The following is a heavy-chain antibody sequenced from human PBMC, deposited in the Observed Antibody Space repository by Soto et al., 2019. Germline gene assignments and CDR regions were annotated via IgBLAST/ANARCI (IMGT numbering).Heavy chain of an antibody. Sequence: EVHLLESGGALVQPGGSLRLSCAASGFTFISSAMNWVRQAPGKGLEWVSIIGAGGANIYYADSVKGRFTISRDDSENTVYLQMNTLRAEDTATYYCVFHFNNYQSYSWGQGTQVIVSS. V-gene: IGHV3-23*01. CDR3: VFHFNNYQSYS. CDR1: GFTFISSA. CDR2: IGAGGANI. J-gene: IGHJ4*02. D-gene: IGHD2-2*01.